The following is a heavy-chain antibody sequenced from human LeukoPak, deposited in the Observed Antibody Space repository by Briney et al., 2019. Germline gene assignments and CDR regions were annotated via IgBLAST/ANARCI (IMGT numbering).Heavy chain of an antibody. V-gene: IGHV4-30-2*01. CDR2: IYHSGST. CDR1: GGSISSGGYS. D-gene: IGHD5-12*01. J-gene: IGHJ4*02. CDR3: ARHFQYSGYDRYLDY. Sequence: SQTLSLTCAVSGGSISSGGYSWSWIRQPPGKGLEWIGYIYHSGSTYYNPSLKSRVTISVDRSKNQFSLKLRSVTAADTAVYYCARHFQYSGYDRYLDYWGQGTLVAVSS.